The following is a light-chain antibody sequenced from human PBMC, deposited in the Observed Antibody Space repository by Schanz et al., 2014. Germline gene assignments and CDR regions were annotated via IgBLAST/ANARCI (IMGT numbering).Light chain of an antibody. V-gene: IGLV2-14*03. CDR1: SSDVGGYDF. CDR3: YSYAGGPSWV. Sequence: QSVLTQPASVSGSPGQSITISCTGTSSDVGGYDFVSWYQQHPDKAPKLMIYDVSNRPSGVSNRFSASKSGNTASLTISDLQAEDEADYYCYSYAGGPSWVFGGGTKLTVL. CDR2: DVS. J-gene: IGLJ3*02.